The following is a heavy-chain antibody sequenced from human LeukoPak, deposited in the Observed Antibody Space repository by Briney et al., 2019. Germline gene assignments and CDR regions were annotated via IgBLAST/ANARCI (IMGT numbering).Heavy chain of an antibody. CDR2: ISGTGGST. D-gene: IGHD3-22*01. Sequence: GGSLRLSCAVSGFTFSSFALSWVRQAPGKGLEWVSVISGTGGSTDYADSVKGRFTISRDNSKNTLYLQMISLRAEDTAVYYCAKDPHDSSGYYYSGYFDYWGQGTLVTVSS. J-gene: IGHJ4*02. CDR1: GFTFSSFA. V-gene: IGHV3-23*01. CDR3: AKDPHDSSGYYYSGYFDY.